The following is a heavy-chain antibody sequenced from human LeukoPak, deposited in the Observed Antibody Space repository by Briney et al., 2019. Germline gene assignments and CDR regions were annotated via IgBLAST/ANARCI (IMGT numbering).Heavy chain of an antibody. D-gene: IGHD4-11*01. CDR1: GFTFSNYA. CDR2: ISGSGSNT. V-gene: IGHV3-23*01. Sequence: GGSLRLSCAASGFTFSNYAMNWVRQAPGKGLEWVSTISGSGSNTYYADSVKGRFTISRDNSKNTLDLQMNSLRAEDTAVYYCAKDLLGCYRPVDYWGQGTLVTVSS. J-gene: IGHJ4*02. CDR3: AKDLLGCYRPVDY.